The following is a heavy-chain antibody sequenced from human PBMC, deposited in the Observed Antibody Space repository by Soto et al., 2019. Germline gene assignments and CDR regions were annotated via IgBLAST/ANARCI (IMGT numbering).Heavy chain of an antibody. D-gene: IGHD3-10*01. Sequence: SETLSLTCTVSGGSISSYYWSWIRQPPGKGLEWIGYIYYSGSTNYNPSLKSRVTISVDTSKNQFSLKLSSVTAADTAVYYCARSVEYYYGSGNWFDPWGQGTLVTVSS. CDR2: IYYSGST. CDR3: ARSVEYYYGSGNWFDP. V-gene: IGHV4-59*08. CDR1: GGSISSYY. J-gene: IGHJ5*02.